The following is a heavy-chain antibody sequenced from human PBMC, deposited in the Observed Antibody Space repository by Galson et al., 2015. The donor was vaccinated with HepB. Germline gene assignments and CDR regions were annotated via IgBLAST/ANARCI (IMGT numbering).Heavy chain of an antibody. D-gene: IGHD2-2*01. CDR1: GFTFYSYA. J-gene: IGHJ4*02. V-gene: IGHV3-23*01. CDR3: AKDKIGYCSSTSCSHFDY. Sequence: LRLSCAASGFTFYSYAMSWVRQAPGKGLEWVSTISGSGGTTYYADSVKGRFTISRDNSKNTLYLQMNRLRAEDTAVYYCAKDKIGYCSSTSCSHFDYWGQGTRVTVSS. CDR2: ISGSGGTT.